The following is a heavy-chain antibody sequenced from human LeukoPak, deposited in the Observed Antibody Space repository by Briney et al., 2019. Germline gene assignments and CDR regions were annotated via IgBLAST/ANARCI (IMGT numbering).Heavy chain of an antibody. D-gene: IGHD3-22*01. Sequence: SETLSLTCAVYGGSFSGYYWSWIRQPPGKGLEWIGEINHRGSTNSNPSLKSRVTISVDTSKNQFSLKLSSVTAADTAVYYCARGPYSYDSSGAFDIWGQGTMVTVSS. CDR3: ARGPYSYDSSGAFDI. J-gene: IGHJ3*02. V-gene: IGHV4-34*01. CDR2: INHRGST. CDR1: GGSFSGYY.